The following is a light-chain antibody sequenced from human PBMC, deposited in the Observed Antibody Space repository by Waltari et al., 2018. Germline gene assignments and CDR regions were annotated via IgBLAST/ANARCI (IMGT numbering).Light chain of an antibody. Sequence: QSVLTQPPSASGTPGQRVTIPCSGSISTIGSHPVHWYQQLPGTAPKLLIYSNNQRPSGVPDRFSGSKSGTSASLAISGLQSEDEADYYCAAWDDSLNGWVFGGGTKLTVL. J-gene: IGLJ3*02. V-gene: IGLV1-44*01. CDR3: AAWDDSLNGWV. CDR2: SNN. CDR1: ISTIGSHP.